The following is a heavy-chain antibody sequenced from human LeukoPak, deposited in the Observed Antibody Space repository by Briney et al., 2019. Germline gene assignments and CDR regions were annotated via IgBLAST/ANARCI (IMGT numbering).Heavy chain of an antibody. CDR2: ISGSGGST. Sequence: GGSLRLSCAASGFTFSSYSMNWVRQAPGKGLEWVSAISGSGGSTYYADSVKGRFTISRDNSKNTLYLQMNSLRAEDTAVYYCAKDGMVRAAGDYWGQGTLVTVSS. D-gene: IGHD3-10*01. J-gene: IGHJ4*02. CDR1: GFTFSSYS. CDR3: AKDGMVRAAGDY. V-gene: IGHV3-23*01.